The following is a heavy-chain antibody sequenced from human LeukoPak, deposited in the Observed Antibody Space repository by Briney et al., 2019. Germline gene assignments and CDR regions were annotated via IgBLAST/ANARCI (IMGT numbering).Heavy chain of an antibody. V-gene: IGHV4-59*08. Sequence: KPSETLSLTCTVSGVSISSYYWSWIRQPPGKGLEWIGYIYYSGSTNYNPSLRSRVTISVDTSKNQFSLKLSSVTAADTAVYYCASSSWYGRIDYWGQGTLVTVSS. CDR2: IYYSGST. J-gene: IGHJ4*02. CDR3: ASSSWYGRIDY. CDR1: GVSISSYY. D-gene: IGHD6-13*01.